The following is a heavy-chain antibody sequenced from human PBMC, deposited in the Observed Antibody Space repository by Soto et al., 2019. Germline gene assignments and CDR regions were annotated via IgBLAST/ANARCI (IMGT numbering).Heavy chain of an antibody. V-gene: IGHV4-30-4*01. J-gene: IGHJ4*02. CDR3: ARWLGYGHHFDY. D-gene: IGHD5-12*01. CDR1: GGSISSGDYY. Sequence: PSETLSLTCTVSGGSISSGDYYWSWIRQPPGKGLEWIGYIYYSGSTYYNPSLKSRVTISVDTSKNQFSLKLSSVTAADTAVYYCARWLGYGHHFDYWGQGTLVTVSS. CDR2: IYYSGST.